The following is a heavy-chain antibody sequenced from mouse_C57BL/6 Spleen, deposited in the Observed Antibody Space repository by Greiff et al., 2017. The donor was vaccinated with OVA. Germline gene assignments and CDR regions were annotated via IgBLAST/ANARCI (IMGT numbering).Heavy chain of an antibody. CDR1: GFNITDYY. D-gene: IGHD2-4*01. CDR2: IDPEDGDT. V-gene: IGHV14-1*01. Sequence: VQLQQSGAELVRPGASVKLSCTASGFNITDYYMHWVKQRPEQGLEWIGRIDPEDGDTEYAPKFQGKATMTADTSSNTAYLQLSSLTSEDTAVYYCTPYDYDVDWFAYWGQGTLVTVSA. J-gene: IGHJ3*01. CDR3: TPYDYDVDWFAY.